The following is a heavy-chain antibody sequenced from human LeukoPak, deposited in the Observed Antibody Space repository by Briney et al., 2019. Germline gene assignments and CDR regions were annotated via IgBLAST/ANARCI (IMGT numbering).Heavy chain of an antibody. CDR2: IGSSATDI. CDR1: GFTFSDYY. Sequence: GESLRLSCAASGFTFSDYYMSWIRQAPGKGLGWVSYIGSSATDIYYADSVKGRFTISRDNAKNSLYLQMDSLRADDTAVYYCARRNAYCSSGSCSRASYYYYGMDVWGQGTTVTVSS. CDR3: ARRNAYCSSGSCSRASYYYYGMDV. J-gene: IGHJ6*02. D-gene: IGHD2-15*01. V-gene: IGHV3-11*01.